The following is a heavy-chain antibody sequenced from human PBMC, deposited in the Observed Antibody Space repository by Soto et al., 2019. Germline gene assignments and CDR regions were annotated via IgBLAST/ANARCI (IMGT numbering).Heavy chain of an antibody. CDR3: ARVWAGTGAY. Sequence: QVQLVESGGGVVQPGRSLRLSCAASGFTFSSYAMHWVRQAPGKGLEWVAVISYDGSNKYYADSVKGRFTISRDNSKNTLYLQMNSLRAEDTAVYYCARVWAGTGAYWGQGTLVTVSS. CDR2: ISYDGSNK. CDR1: GFTFSSYA. J-gene: IGHJ4*02. D-gene: IGHD6-19*01. V-gene: IGHV3-30-3*01.